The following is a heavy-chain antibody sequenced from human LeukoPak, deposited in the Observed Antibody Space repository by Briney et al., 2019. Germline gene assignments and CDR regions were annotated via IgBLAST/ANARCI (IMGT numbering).Heavy chain of an antibody. V-gene: IGHV4-38-2*02. CDR1: GYSISSGYY. CDR3: AREGITIFGVVITGSAFDI. CDR2: IYHSGST. Sequence: KPSETLSLTCAVSGYSISSGYYWGWIRQPPGKGLEWIGSIYHSGSTYYNPSLKSRVTISVDTSKNQFSLKLSSVTAADTAVYYCAREGITIFGVVITGSAFDIWGQGTMVTVSS. D-gene: IGHD3-3*01. J-gene: IGHJ3*02.